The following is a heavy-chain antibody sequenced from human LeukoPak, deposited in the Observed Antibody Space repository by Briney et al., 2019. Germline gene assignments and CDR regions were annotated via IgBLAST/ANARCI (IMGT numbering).Heavy chain of an antibody. Sequence: PGGSLRLSCSASGVTLGTHAMSWVRQAPGKGLEWVSGISGSGDNTYYADSVKGRFTISRDNSKNTLYVQVNSLGTEDTAAYYCAKGSYYDSSGSFYFDYWGQGTLVTVSS. D-gene: IGHD3-22*01. V-gene: IGHV3-23*01. CDR1: GVTLGTHA. CDR2: ISGSGDNT. CDR3: AKGSYYDSSGSFYFDY. J-gene: IGHJ4*02.